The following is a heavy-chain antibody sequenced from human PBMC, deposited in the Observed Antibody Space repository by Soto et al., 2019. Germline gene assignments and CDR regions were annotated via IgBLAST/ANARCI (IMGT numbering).Heavy chain of an antibody. CDR2: INPILSMS. D-gene: IGHD3-10*01. CDR3: VTSYGSGYRAFDY. J-gene: IGHJ4*02. CDR1: GDTFAFHS. V-gene: IGHV1-69*02. Sequence: QVQLVQSGAEVKRPGSSVKVSCKASGDTFAFHSINWVRQAPGLGLEWMGRINPILSMSNYAQRFQGRVTMTADKSTRTAYMVLSILRSEDTAIYYCVTSYGSGYRAFDYWGQGALVTVSS.